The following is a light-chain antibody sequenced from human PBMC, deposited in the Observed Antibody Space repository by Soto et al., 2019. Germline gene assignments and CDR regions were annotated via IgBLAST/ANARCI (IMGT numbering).Light chain of an antibody. CDR1: QSVGNN. Sequence: EIVVTQSPATLSVSPGERSTLSCRASQSVGNNFAWYQQKPGQAPRLLIFATSTRATGVPARFSGSGSGTEFTPTISSLQSEDFAVYYCQHYGDWPLPFGGGAKVEIE. V-gene: IGKV3-15*01. J-gene: IGKJ4*01. CDR2: ATS. CDR3: QHYGDWPLP.